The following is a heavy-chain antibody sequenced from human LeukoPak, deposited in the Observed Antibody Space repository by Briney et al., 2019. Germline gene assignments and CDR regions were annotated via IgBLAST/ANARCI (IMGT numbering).Heavy chain of an antibody. J-gene: IGHJ4*02. D-gene: IGHD3-10*01. CDR2: INSDGSST. Sequence: AGGSLRLSCAASGFTFSSYWMHWVRQAPGKGMVWVSRINSDGSSTSYADSVKGRFTITRDNAKNTLYLQMNSLRAEDTAVYYCARARSTRSSYYYGSGSYYSYYFDYWGQGTLVTVSS. CDR3: ARARSTRSSYYYGSGSYYSYYFDY. V-gene: IGHV3-74*01. CDR1: GFTFSSYW.